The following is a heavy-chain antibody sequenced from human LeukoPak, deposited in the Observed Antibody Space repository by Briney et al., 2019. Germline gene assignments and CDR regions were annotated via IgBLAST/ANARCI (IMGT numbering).Heavy chain of an antibody. D-gene: IGHD1-26*01. CDR2: FDPEDGET. CDR3: ARSIVGAIWHVGCDY. Sequence: VASVKVSCKVSGYTLTELSMHWVRQAPGKGLEWMGGFDPEDGETIYAQKFQGRVTMTEDTSTDTAYMELSSLRAEDTAVYYCARSIVGAIWHVGCDYWGQGTLVTVSS. J-gene: IGHJ4*02. V-gene: IGHV1-24*01. CDR1: GYTLTELS.